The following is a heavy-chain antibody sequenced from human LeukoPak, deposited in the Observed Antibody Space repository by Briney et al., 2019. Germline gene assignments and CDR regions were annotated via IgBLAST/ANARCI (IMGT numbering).Heavy chain of an antibody. Sequence: AAVKVSCKASGYTFTGYYMHWVRQAPGQGLEWMGRINPNSGGTNYAQKFQGRVTMTRDTSISTAYMELSRLRSDDTAVYYCVRGPRALDFWSGYYAEFDYWGQGTLVTVSS. CDR2: INPNSGGT. CDR3: VRGPRALDFWSGYYAEFDY. J-gene: IGHJ4*02. CDR1: GYTFTGYY. V-gene: IGHV1-2*06. D-gene: IGHD3-3*01.